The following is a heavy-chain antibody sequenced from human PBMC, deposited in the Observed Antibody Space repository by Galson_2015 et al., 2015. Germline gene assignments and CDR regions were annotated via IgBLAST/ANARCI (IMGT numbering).Heavy chain of an antibody. CDR3: ARDLPSGWYVPSGFDY. CDR1: GFTFSSYA. V-gene: IGHV3-30-3*01. CDR2: ISYDGSNK. J-gene: IGHJ4*02. D-gene: IGHD6-19*01. Sequence: SLRLSCAASGFTFSSYAMHWVRQAPGKGLEWVAVISYDGSNKYYADSVEGRFTISRDNSKNTLYLQMNSLRAEDTAVYYCARDLPSGWYVPSGFDYWGQGTLVTVSS.